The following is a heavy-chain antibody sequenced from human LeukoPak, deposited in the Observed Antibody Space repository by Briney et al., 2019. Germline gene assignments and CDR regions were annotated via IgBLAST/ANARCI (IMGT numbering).Heavy chain of an antibody. CDR2: ISYDGSNK. D-gene: IGHD5-24*01. Sequence: AVISYDGSNKYYAHSVKGRFTISTDNSKNTLYLQMNSLRAEDTAVYYCAKDRRDGYNGEDYWGQGTLVTVSS. CDR3: AKDRRDGYNGEDY. J-gene: IGHJ4*02. V-gene: IGHV3-30*18.